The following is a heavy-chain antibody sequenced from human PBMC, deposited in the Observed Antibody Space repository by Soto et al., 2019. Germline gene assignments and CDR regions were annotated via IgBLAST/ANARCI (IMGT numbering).Heavy chain of an antibody. CDR3: AGKNDYSNYDAFDI. J-gene: IGHJ3*02. Sequence: QVQLVESGGGLAKPGGSLRLSCAASGFTFSDYYMTWIRQAPGKGLEWVSYISSSGTGIYYADTVKGRFTISRDNAKNSLYLQMSSLRAEDTAVYYCAGKNDYSNYDAFDIWGQGTMVTVSS. D-gene: IGHD4-4*01. V-gene: IGHV3-11*01. CDR1: GFTFSDYY. CDR2: ISSSGTGI.